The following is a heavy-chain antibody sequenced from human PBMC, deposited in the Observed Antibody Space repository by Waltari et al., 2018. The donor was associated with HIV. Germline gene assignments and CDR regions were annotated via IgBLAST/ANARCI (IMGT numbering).Heavy chain of an antibody. CDR3: ATFPINDHSNKRLGY. J-gene: IGHJ4*02. Sequence: EVQLVESGGGLVQPGGSLRISCAASGFTFRSYWMHWVPQAQGKGLVWVSRMKSDGSSTTYADSVKGRFTISRDNAKNTLYLQMNSLRDEDTAVYYCATFPINDHSNKRLGYWGQGTLVTVSS. CDR2: MKSDGSST. CDR1: GFTFRSYW. V-gene: IGHV3-74*01. D-gene: IGHD4-4*01.